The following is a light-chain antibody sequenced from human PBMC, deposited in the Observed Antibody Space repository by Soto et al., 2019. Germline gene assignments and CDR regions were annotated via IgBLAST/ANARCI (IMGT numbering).Light chain of an antibody. CDR3: QQYQNWPLIT. CDR1: QSVSGN. J-gene: IGKJ5*01. Sequence: EIVMTQSPGTLSVSPGERVIFSCRASQSVSGNLAWYQQKPGQTPRLLIYGASTRATGIPDRFSGSGSGTEFTLTISSLQSEDFADNYCQQYQNWPLITFGQGTRLEIK. V-gene: IGKV3-15*01. CDR2: GAS.